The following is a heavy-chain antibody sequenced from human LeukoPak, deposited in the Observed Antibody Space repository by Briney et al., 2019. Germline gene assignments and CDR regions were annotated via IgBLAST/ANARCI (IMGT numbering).Heavy chain of an antibody. CDR2: IIPIFGTA. V-gene: IGHV1-69*13. CDR1: GRTFSSYA. D-gene: IGHD2-21*01. CDR3: ARAAYCGGDCYTFDY. Sequence: ASVKVSCKASGRTFSSYAISWVRQAPGQGLEWRGGIIPIFGTANYAQKFQGRVTITADESTSTAYMELSSLRSEDTAVYYCARAAYCGGDCYTFDYWGQGTLVTVSS. J-gene: IGHJ4*02.